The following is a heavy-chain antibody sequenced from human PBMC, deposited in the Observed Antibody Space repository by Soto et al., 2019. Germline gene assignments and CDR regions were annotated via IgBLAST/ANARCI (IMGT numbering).Heavy chain of an antibody. V-gene: IGHV5-51*01. CDR3: ARQTFPQILMETSPFDI. CDR2: IYPGDSET. J-gene: IGHJ3*02. D-gene: IGHD2-15*01. CDR1: GYSFTTYW. Sequence: GQSLKIYWKTSGYSFTTYWIGWVRQMPGKGLEWMGIIYPGDSETRYSPSFQGQVTISADKSINTVYLQWSSLKASDTAMYYCARQTFPQILMETSPFDIWGQGTMVTVSS.